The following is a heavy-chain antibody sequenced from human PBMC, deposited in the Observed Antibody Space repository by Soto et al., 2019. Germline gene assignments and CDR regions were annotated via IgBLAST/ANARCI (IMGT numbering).Heavy chain of an antibody. J-gene: IGHJ4*02. CDR1: GFTFSSYD. CDR2: IGTAGDT. Sequence: GGSLRLSCAASGFTFSSYDMHWVRQATGKGLEWVSAIGTAGDTYYPGSVKGRFTISRENAKNSLYLQMNSLRAGDTAVYYCARASGARRGYCSSTSCPYYFDYWGQGTLVTVSS. V-gene: IGHV3-13*01. CDR3: ARASGARRGYCSSTSCPYYFDY. D-gene: IGHD2-2*01.